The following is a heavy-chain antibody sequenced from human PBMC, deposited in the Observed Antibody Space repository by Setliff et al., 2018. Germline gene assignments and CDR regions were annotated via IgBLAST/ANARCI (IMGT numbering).Heavy chain of an antibody. D-gene: IGHD1-20*01. V-gene: IGHV1-69*05. J-gene: IGHJ6*03. CDR1: GFVFTNYA. Sequence: GASVKVSCKASGFVFTNYAITWVRQAPGQGLEWMGGIMPIFGTTNYARKFQGRVTITTDKSTSTAYMEMSSLRSEDTAVYYCASEFGITASVENYYYYMDVWGKGTTVTVSS. CDR3: ASEFGITASVENYYYYMDV. CDR2: IMPIFGTT.